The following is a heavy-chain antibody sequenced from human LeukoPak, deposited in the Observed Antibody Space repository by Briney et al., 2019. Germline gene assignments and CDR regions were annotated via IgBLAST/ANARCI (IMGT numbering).Heavy chain of an antibody. Sequence: GGSLRLSCAASGFTFSNAWMSWVRQAPGKGLKWVGRIKSKTDGGTTDYAAPGKGRFTTSRDDSKNTLYLQMNSLKTEDTAVYYCTTETPGDSPNWGQGTLVTVSS. CDR2: IKSKTDGGTT. CDR1: GFTFSNAW. CDR3: TTETPGDSPN. J-gene: IGHJ4*02. V-gene: IGHV3-15*01. D-gene: IGHD3-10*01.